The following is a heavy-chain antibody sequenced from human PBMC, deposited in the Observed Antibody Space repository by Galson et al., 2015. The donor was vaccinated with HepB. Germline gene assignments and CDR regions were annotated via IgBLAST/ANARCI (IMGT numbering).Heavy chain of an antibody. CDR1: GFTFSSYA. D-gene: IGHD4-17*01. CDR3: VRNLLEYGAFSYGMDV. J-gene: IGHJ6*02. Sequence: SLRLSCAASGFTFSSYALSWVRQPPGKGLEWVSYISSSSSTIYYADSVKGRFTISRDNAKNSVYLQMNSLRDEDTAVYYCVRNLLEYGAFSYGMDVWGQGATVTVSS. V-gene: IGHV3-48*02. CDR2: ISSSSSTI.